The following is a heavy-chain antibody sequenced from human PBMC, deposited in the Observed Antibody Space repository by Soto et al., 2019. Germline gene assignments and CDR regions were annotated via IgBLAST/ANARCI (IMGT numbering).Heavy chain of an antibody. CDR1: GYTFTSYA. Sequence: ASVKVSCKASGYTFTSYAMHWVRQAPGQRLEWMGWINAGNGNTKYSQKFQGRVTITRDTSASTAYMELSSLRSEDTAVYYCAREGGYDWAYFDYWGQGTLVPVSS. V-gene: IGHV1-3*01. CDR3: AREGGYDWAYFDY. J-gene: IGHJ4*02. D-gene: IGHD5-12*01. CDR2: INAGNGNT.